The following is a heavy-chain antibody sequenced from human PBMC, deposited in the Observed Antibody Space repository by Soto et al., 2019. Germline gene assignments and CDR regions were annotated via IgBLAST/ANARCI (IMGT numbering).Heavy chain of an antibody. CDR3: GRTINDYGDDLDY. Sequence: GASVKVSCKASGYTFTSYDINWVRQATGQGLEWMGWMNPNSGNTGYAQKFQGRVTMTRNTSISTAYMELSSLRSEDTAVYYCGRTINDYGDDLDYWGQGTLVTVSS. CDR2: MNPNSGNT. CDR1: GYTFTSYD. V-gene: IGHV1-8*01. J-gene: IGHJ4*02. D-gene: IGHD4-17*01.